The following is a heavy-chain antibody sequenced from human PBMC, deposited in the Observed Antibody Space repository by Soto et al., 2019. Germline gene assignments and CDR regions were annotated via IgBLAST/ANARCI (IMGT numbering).Heavy chain of an antibody. CDR3: ARRDCGSGTNCEFGAPAFAY. CDR2: IQSGGPT. D-gene: IGHD3-3*01. J-gene: IGHJ4*02. Sequence: GGSLRLSCAASGFTVSSKYMSWVRQAPGKGLEWVSLIQSGGPTYYADSVKGRFTISRDTSENTFYLHMSSLSAADTAVYFCARRDCGSGTNCEFGAPAFAYWGQGSLVTVSS. V-gene: IGHV3-66*01. CDR1: GFTVSSKY.